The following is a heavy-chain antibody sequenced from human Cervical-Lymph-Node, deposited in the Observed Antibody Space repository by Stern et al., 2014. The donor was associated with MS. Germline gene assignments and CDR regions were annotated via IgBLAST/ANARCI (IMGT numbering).Heavy chain of an antibody. CDR2: IYPYDSDT. Sequence: VQLGQSGAEVKKPGEALKISCKLSGYSFTIYYIAWVRQMTGKGLEWMGVIYPYDSDTTYSPSFQGQVTISADKSITTAYLQWSSLRASDTAMYYCARHVQGFDYWGQGTLVTVSS. V-gene: IGHV5-51*01. CDR1: GYSFTIYY. CDR3: ARHVQGFDY. J-gene: IGHJ4*02.